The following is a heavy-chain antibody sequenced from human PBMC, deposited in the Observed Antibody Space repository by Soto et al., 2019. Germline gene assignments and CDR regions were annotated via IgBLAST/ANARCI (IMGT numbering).Heavy chain of an antibody. CDR2: INHSGST. V-gene: IGHV4-34*01. J-gene: IGHJ4*02. CDR1: GGSFSGYY. CDR3: ARLAHSSGWLTIIDY. Sequence: SETLSLTCAVYGGSFSGYYWSWIRQPPGKGLEWIGEINHSGSTNYNPSLKSRVTISVDTSKNQFSLKLSSVTAADTAVYYCARLAHSSGWLTIIDYWGQGTPVTVSS. D-gene: IGHD6-19*01.